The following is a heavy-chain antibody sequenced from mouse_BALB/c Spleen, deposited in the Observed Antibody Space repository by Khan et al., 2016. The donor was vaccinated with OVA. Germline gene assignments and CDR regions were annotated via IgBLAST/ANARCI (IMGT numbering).Heavy chain of an antibody. Sequence: EVELVESGGDLVKPGGSLKLTCAASGFTFTTYGMSWVRQTADRRLVWVATVSSGGSYTYYHERVKGRFTITRDNAKNTLYLPMNSLKSEDTATFYCARLPYYCDGDGLDYWGQGTPVTVSS. CDR3: ARLPYYCDGDGLDY. D-gene: IGHD1-1*01. CDR2: VSSGGSYT. CDR1: GFTFTTYG. J-gene: IGHJ4*01. V-gene: IGHV5-6*01.